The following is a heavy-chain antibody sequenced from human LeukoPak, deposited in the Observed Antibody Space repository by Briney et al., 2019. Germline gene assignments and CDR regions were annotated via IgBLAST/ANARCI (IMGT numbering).Heavy chain of an antibody. Sequence: ASVKVSCKASGYTFNNHDINWVRQAPGRGLEWMGWINTYSANTSYAQEFQDRVIMTTDTSTSTAYMELRSLRSDDTAVYYCAREGGIARPPYLYYYIDVWGKGTTVTVSS. J-gene: IGHJ6*03. D-gene: IGHD6-6*01. V-gene: IGHV1-18*01. CDR1: GYTFNNHD. CDR2: INTYSANT. CDR3: AREGGIARPPYLYYYIDV.